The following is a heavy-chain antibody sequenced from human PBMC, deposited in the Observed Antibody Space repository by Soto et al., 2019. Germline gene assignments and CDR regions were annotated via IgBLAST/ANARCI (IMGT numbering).Heavy chain of an antibody. J-gene: IGHJ4*02. CDR3: ARASDTVIVGATAHFGY. V-gene: IGHV1-2*02. D-gene: IGHD1-26*01. Sequence: ASVKVSCKASGYTFTGYYIHWVRQAPGQGLEWMGWINPNSGGTNYAQKFQGRVTMTRDTSISTAYMELSRLRSDDTAVYYCARASDTVIVGATAHFGYWGQGTLVTVSS. CDR1: GYTFTGYY. CDR2: INPNSGGT.